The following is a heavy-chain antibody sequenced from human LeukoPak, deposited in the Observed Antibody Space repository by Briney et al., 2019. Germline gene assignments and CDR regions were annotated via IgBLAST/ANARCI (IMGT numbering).Heavy chain of an antibody. CDR2: ISNNGGTT. D-gene: IGHD5-24*01. Sequence: GGSLRLSCSASGFSFSSYAMHWVRQAPGKGLEYVSAISNNGGTTYYADSVKGRFTISRDNSKSTLYLQMDSLRAEDTALYYCARGERWLLYWGQGSLVTVSS. V-gene: IGHV3-64*04. CDR3: ARGERWLLY. J-gene: IGHJ4*02. CDR1: GFSFSSYA.